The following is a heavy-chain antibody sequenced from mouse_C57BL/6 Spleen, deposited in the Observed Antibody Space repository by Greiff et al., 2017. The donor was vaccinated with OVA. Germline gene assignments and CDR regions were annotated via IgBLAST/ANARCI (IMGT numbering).Heavy chain of an antibody. CDR3: ARSATTVVAPEY. CDR2: IDPSDSYT. V-gene: IGHV1-69*01. J-gene: IGHJ2*01. CDR1: GYTFTSYW. D-gene: IGHD1-1*01. Sequence: VQLQQSGAELVMPGASVKLSCKASGYTFTSYWMHWVKQRPGQGLEWIGEIDPSDSYTNYNQKFKGKSTLTVDKSSSTAYMQLSSLTSEDSAVYYCARSATTVVAPEYWGQGTTLTVSS.